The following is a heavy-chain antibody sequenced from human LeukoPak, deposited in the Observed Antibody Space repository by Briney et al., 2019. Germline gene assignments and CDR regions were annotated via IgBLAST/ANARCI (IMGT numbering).Heavy chain of an antibody. V-gene: IGHV4-59*08. CDR3: ASNYYDSSGYSYFDY. J-gene: IGHJ4*02. D-gene: IGHD3-22*01. CDR2: IYSSGST. CDR1: GGSISSYY. Sequence: SETLSLTCTVSGGSISSYYWSWIRQPPGKGLEWIGYIYSSGSTNYNPSLKSRITISVDTSKNQFSLKLSSVTAADTAVYYCASNYYDSSGYSYFDYWGQGTLVTVSS.